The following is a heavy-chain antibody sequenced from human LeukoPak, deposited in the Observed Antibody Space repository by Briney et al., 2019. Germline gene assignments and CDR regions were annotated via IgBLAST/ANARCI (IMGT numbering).Heavy chain of an antibody. J-gene: IGHJ4*02. CDR2: IYYSGST. D-gene: IGHD6-19*01. CDR3: ATELHSSGWYSLGY. Sequence: SETLSLTCTVSGGSISSSSYYWGWIRQPPGKGLEWIGSIYYSGSTYYNPSLKSRVTISVDTSKNQFSLKLSSVTAADTAVYYCATELHSSGWYSLGYWGQGTLVTVSS. CDR1: GGSISSSSYY. V-gene: IGHV4-39*07.